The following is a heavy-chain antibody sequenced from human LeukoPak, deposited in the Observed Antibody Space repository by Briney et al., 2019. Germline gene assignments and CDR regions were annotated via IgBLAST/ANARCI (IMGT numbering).Heavy chain of an antibody. J-gene: IGHJ4*02. D-gene: IGHD2-2*01. CDR2: IHSSGTT. Sequence: PSETLSLTCNVSGGSISSSNFYWSWTRQTAGKGLEWIGRIHSSGTTEYNASLRSRVTISGDTSKNQFSLSLTSVTAADTAIYYCARQGYAGKAEDYWGQGILVTVSS. V-gene: IGHV4-61*02. CDR3: ARQGYAGKAEDY. CDR1: GGSISSSNFY.